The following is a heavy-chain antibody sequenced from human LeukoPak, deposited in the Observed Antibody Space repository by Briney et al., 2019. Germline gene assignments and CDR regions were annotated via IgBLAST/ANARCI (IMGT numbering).Heavy chain of an antibody. CDR3: AREGYYDSSGYPHPLDY. V-gene: IGHV1-46*01. J-gene: IGHJ4*02. CDR1: GYTFTSYY. D-gene: IGHD3-22*01. Sequence: ASVKVSCKASGYTFTSYYMHWVRQAPGQGLEWMGIINPSGGSTSYAQKFQGRVTMTGDTSTSTVYMELSSLRSEDTAVYYCAREGYYDSSGYPHPLDYWGQGTLVTVSS. CDR2: INPSGGST.